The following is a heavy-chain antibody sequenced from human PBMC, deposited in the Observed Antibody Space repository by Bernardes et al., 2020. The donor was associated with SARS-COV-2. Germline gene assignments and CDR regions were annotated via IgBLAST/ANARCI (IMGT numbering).Heavy chain of an antibody. CDR1: GFTFSTYS. V-gene: IGHV3-21*01. J-gene: IGHJ6*02. Sequence: GGSLRLSCAASGFTFSTYSMNWVRQAPGKGLEWVSSISASSGYKYYADSVKGRFTISRDNAKNSLYLQMNSLRAEDTAVYYCARGTIFGVVIYPSYYYGMNVWGQGTTVTVSS. D-gene: IGHD3-3*01. CDR3: ARGTIFGVVIYPSYYYGMNV. CDR2: ISASSGYK.